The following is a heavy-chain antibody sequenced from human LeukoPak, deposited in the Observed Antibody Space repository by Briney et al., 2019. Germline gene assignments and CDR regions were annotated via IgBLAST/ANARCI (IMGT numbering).Heavy chain of an antibody. V-gene: IGHV4-59*08. CDR1: GGSISGSS. J-gene: IGHJ4*02. Sequence: SETLSLTCTVSGGSISGSSWSWIRQPPGRGLEWIGHIYYSGSATYNPSLKSRVTISVDTSKNQFSLKLGSVTAADTVVYYCARRHCSSTTCYFDYWGQGALVTVSS. CDR3: ARRHCSSTTCYFDY. D-gene: IGHD2-2*01. CDR2: IYYSGSA.